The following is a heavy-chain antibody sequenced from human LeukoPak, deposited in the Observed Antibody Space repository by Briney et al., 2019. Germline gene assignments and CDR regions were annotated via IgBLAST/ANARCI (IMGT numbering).Heavy chain of an antibody. CDR2: INPNSGGT. V-gene: IGHV1-2*02. D-gene: IGHD4-23*01. Sequence: WASVKVSCKASGYTYTGYYMHWVRQAPGQGLEWMGWINPNSGGTNYAQKFQGRVTMTRDTSISTAYMELSRLRSEDTAVYYCASPPSPTVVTPFDYWGQGTLVTVSS. CDR3: ASPPSPTVVTPFDY. J-gene: IGHJ4*02. CDR1: GYTYTGYY.